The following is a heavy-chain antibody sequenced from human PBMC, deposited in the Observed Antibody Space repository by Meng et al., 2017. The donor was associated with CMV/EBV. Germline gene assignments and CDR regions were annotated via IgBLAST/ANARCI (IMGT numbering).Heavy chain of an antibody. D-gene: IGHD2-15*01. CDR1: GFLFSNYE. J-gene: IGHJ6*02. Sequence: GESLKISCAASGFLFSNYEMHWVRQAPGKGLEWVASIRYDESNKYYADSVRGRFTISREYSKNTLYLQMNNLRTEDTALYYCATRDRELTALSGLYYYYAMDVWGQGTSVTVSS. V-gene: IGHV3-30*02. CDR2: IRYDESNK. CDR3: ATRDRELTALSGLYYYYAMDV.